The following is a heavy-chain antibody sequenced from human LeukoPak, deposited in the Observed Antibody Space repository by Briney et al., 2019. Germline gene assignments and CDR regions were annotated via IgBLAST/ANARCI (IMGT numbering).Heavy chain of an antibody. Sequence: GSLRLSCAASALTFSSYAMSWVRQAPGKGLEWVSAISGSGGSTYYADSVKGRFTISRDNSKNTLYLQMNSLRAEDTAVYYCAKSDDSSGYSPEDYWGQGTLVTVSS. CDR1: ALTFSSYA. CDR3: AKSDDSSGYSPEDY. D-gene: IGHD3-22*01. CDR2: ISGSGGST. J-gene: IGHJ4*02. V-gene: IGHV3-23*01.